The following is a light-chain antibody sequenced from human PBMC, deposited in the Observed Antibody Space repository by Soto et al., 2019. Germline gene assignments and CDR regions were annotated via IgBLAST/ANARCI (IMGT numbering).Light chain of an antibody. CDR1: QGVRTN. Sequence: EKVVTQSPVTLSVSPGERATLSCRASQGVRTNVAWYQQKPGQAPRLLIYSASTRAPGVPARVGGSGSGTEFTLTISNLQSEDFAVYYCQHYISFPYTFGQGTKLEIK. V-gene: IGKV3-15*01. CDR2: SAS. J-gene: IGKJ2*01. CDR3: QHYISFPYT.